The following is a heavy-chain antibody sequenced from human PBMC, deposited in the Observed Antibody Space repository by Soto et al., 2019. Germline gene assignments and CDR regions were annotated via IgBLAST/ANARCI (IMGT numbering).Heavy chain of an antibody. CDR3: ASAPHATYYYYYGMDV. Sequence: QVQLVESGGGVVQPGRSLRLSCAASGFTFSSYAMHWVRQAPGKGLAWVAVISYDGSNKYYADSVKGRFTISRDNSKNTLYLQMNSLRAEDTAVYYCASAPHATYYYYYGMDVWGQGTTVTVSS. CDR2: ISYDGSNK. J-gene: IGHJ6*02. V-gene: IGHV3-30-3*01. CDR1: GFTFSSYA.